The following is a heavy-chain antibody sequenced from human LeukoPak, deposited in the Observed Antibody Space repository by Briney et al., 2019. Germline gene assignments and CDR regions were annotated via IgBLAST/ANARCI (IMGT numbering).Heavy chain of an antibody. D-gene: IGHD5-12*01. CDR1: EFPFTRAW. CDR3: TTCGYDRCGAFDI. V-gene: IGHV3-15*01. Sequence: GGSLRLSCAVSEFPFTRAWMTWVRQAPGKGLEWVGRIKSKTDGGTTDYAAPVKGRFPISRDDSKNTLYLQMNSQETEDTAMYYCTTCGYDRCGAFDIWGQGTVVTVSS. J-gene: IGHJ3*02. CDR2: IKSKTDGGTT.